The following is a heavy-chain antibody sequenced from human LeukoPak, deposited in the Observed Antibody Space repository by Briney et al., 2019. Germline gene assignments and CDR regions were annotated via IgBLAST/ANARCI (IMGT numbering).Heavy chain of an antibody. J-gene: IGHJ4*02. Sequence: SVKVSCKASGGTFSNYAITWVRQAPGQGFEFMGRIVPILDITNYAQKFQGRVTITAERSTTTAYMGLSSLRSDDTAVYYCATEIGGRPYYFDSWGQGTLVTVSS. CDR2: IVPILDIT. CDR1: GGTFSNYA. D-gene: IGHD3-16*01. CDR3: ATEIGGRPYYFDS. V-gene: IGHV1-69*04.